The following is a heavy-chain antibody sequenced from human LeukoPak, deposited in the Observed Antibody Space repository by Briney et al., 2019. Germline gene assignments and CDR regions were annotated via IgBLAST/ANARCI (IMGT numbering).Heavy chain of an antibody. Sequence: SVKVSCKASGGTFSSYAISWVRQAPGQGPEWMGGIIPIFGTANYAQKFQGRVTITADKSTSTAYMELSSLRSEDTAVYYCARDLAYSSGYYRYFDYWGQGTLVTVSS. V-gene: IGHV1-69*06. D-gene: IGHD3-22*01. CDR2: IIPIFGTA. CDR3: ARDLAYSSGYYRYFDY. J-gene: IGHJ4*02. CDR1: GGTFSSYA.